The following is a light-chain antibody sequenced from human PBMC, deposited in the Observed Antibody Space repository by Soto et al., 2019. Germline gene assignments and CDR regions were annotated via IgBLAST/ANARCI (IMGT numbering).Light chain of an antibody. Sequence: TLACSASQSVSSRYLGWYQQRPGQAPRLLIYGASSRVTGKPERLSGRGSGQAFSTALRRSEPEDFAVYYCEQDDSRPHAFGGGTKVDIK. CDR1: QSVSSRY. J-gene: IGKJ4*01. CDR3: EQDDSRPHA. V-gene: IGKV3-20*01. CDR2: GAS.